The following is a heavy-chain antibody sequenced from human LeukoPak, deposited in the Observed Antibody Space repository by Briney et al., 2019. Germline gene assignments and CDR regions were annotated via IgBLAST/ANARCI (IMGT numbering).Heavy chain of an antibody. V-gene: IGHV3-23*01. Sequence: PGGSLRLSCAASGFTFSNYAMIWVRQAPGKALEWVSAISGSGGNPYYADSVEGRFTVSRANSKSTLHLQLNSLRAEDTAVYYCAKRQVSAAPGALDYWGQGTLLTVSS. CDR2: ISGSGGNP. CDR1: GFTFSNYA. J-gene: IGHJ4*02. CDR3: AKRQVSAAPGALDY. D-gene: IGHD6-13*01.